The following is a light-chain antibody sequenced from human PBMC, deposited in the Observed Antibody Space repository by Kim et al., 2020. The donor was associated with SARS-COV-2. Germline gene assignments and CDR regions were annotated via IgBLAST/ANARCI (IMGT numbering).Light chain of an antibody. CDR2: GAS. V-gene: IGKV3-15*01. Sequence: VSPGERATLSGRASQSVSNNLAWYQQKPGQSPRLLIYGASTRATGIPARFSGSGSGTEFTLTISSLQSEDFAVYYCQQYINWPLTFGGGTKVDIK. CDR1: QSVSNN. J-gene: IGKJ4*01. CDR3: QQYINWPLT.